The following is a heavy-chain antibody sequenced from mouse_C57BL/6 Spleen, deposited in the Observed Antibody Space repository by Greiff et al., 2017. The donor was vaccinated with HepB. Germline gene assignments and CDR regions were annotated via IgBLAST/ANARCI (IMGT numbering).Heavy chain of an antibody. Sequence: VQLQQPGAELVKPGASVKLSCKASGYTFTSYWMQWVKQRPGQGLEWIGEIDPSDSYTNYNQKFKGKATLTVDTSSSTAYMQLSSLTSEDSAVYYCANKCDYDVGYFDVWGTGTTVTVSS. CDR2: IDPSDSYT. CDR1: GYTFTSYW. J-gene: IGHJ1*03. V-gene: IGHV1-50*01. D-gene: IGHD2-4*01. CDR3: ANKCDYDVGYFDV.